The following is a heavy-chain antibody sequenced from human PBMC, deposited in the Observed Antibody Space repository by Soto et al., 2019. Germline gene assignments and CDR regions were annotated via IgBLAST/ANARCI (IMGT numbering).Heavy chain of an antibody. CDR1: GYSFADYW. J-gene: IGHJ5*02. Sequence: PGESLKISCKGSGYSFADYWIGWVRQLPGKGLEWMGIIYPANSDTRYSPSFQGQVTISADKSINTAYLQWRSLQASDTAVYYCASLPVAASGTTWFDPWGQGTLVTAPQ. CDR3: ASLPVAASGTTWFDP. V-gene: IGHV5-51*01. D-gene: IGHD6-13*01. CDR2: IYPANSDT.